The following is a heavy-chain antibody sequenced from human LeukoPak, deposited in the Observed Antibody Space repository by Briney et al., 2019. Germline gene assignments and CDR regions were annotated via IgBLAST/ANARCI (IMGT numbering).Heavy chain of an antibody. CDR1: GGSISSSSYY. Sequence: PSETPSLTCTVSGGSISSSSYYWGWIRQPPGKGLEWIGSMAYSGSTYYNPSLKSRVTIDVDTSKTQFSLKLSSVTAADTAVYYCARFYTTSQYGSGYMDVWGKGTTVTVSS. V-gene: IGHV4-39*01. J-gene: IGHJ6*03. CDR2: MAYSGST. CDR3: ARFYTTSQYGSGYMDV. D-gene: IGHD3-10*01.